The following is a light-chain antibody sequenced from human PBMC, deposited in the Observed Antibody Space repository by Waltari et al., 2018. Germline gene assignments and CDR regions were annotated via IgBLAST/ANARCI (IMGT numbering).Light chain of an antibody. J-gene: IGKJ2*03. V-gene: IGKV4-1*01. Sequence: IVMTQSPASLAVSLGERATINCKSNHSLLFGSSRNYLAWYQQRRGQPPKLLLYWASIRESGVPDRIGGSGSETDVTLTINNLQAEDVALYYCQHYYRAPYSFGQGTKLEI. CDR2: WAS. CDR3: QHYYRAPYS. CDR1: HSLLFGSSRNY.